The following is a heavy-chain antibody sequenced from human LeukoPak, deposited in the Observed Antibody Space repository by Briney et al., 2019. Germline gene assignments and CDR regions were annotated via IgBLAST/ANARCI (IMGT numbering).Heavy chain of an antibody. J-gene: IGHJ4*02. D-gene: IGHD3-22*01. V-gene: IGHV4-34*01. CDR3: ARGKRGKGLKTYYYDSSGYCPIDY. Sequence: SETLSLTCAVYGGSFSGYYWSWIRQPPGKGLEWIGEINHSGSTNYNPSLKSRVTISVDTSKNQFSLKLSSVTAADTAVYYCARGKRGKGLKTYYYDSSGYCPIDYWGQGTLVTVSS. CDR1: GGSFSGYY. CDR2: INHSGST.